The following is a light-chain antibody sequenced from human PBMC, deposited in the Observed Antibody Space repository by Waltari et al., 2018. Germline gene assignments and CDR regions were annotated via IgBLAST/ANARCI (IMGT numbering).Light chain of an antibody. CDR3: QQYSTTPFT. V-gene: IGKV4-1*01. CDR2: WAS. CDR1: PSRLHRSNNESY. J-gene: IGKJ5*01. Sequence: DIVLTQSPDSLAVYLGQRATINCRHSPSRLHRSNNESYLVWYQQKVGQPPKVLRYWASTRESGLADRCSGSGCGADFTRTSSCMQAGGLAVDYCQQYSTTPFTFGQGTLLESK.